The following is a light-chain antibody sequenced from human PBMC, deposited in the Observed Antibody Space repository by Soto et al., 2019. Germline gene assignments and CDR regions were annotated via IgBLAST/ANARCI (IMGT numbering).Light chain of an antibody. V-gene: IGKV3D-15*01. CDR2: GAT. CDR3: QQYDDWLRLT. CDR1: QSVSSTY. Sequence: EIVLTQSPGTLSLSPGERATLSCRASQSVSSTYFAWYQQKPGQAPRLLIFGATYRATGIPARFSGSGSGTEFNLTISSLQSEDFGVYFCQQYDDWLRLTFGGGTKVDIK. J-gene: IGKJ4*01.